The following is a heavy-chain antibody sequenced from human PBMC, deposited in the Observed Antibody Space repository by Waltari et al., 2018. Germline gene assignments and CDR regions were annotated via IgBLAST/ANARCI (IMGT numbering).Heavy chain of an antibody. CDR2: IIPILGIA. Sequence: QVQLVQSGAEVKKPGSSVKVSCKASGGTFSSYAISWVRQAPGQGLEWMGGIIPILGIANDAQEFQGRVTITADESTSTAYMELSSLRSEDTAVYYCASGGGGGLHIDYWGQGTLVTVSS. CDR3: ASGGGGGLHIDY. CDR1: GGTFSSYA. V-gene: IGHV1-69*04. J-gene: IGHJ4*02. D-gene: IGHD3-16*01.